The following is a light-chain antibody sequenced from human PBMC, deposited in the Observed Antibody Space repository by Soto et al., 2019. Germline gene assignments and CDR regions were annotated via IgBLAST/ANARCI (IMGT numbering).Light chain of an antibody. CDR2: GAS. CDR1: QSVGSF. J-gene: IGKJ5*01. V-gene: IGKV3D-20*02. CDR3: QQRHMWPIT. Sequence: EIVLTQSPATLSLSPGETATLSCRASQSVGSFLAWYQQKPGQAPRLLIYGASSRATGIPDRFSGSGSGTDFTLTISRLEPEDFAVYYCQQRHMWPITFGQGTRLEIK.